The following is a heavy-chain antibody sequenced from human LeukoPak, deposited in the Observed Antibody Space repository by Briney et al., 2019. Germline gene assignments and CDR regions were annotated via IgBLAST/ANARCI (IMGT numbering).Heavy chain of an antibody. V-gene: IGHV1-8*03. CDR3: ARMHYYDRTDENWFDP. J-gene: IGHJ5*02. Sequence: ASVKVSCKASGYTFTGYYMHWVRQATGQGLEWMGWMNPNSGNTGYAQKFQGRVTITRNTATSTAYMELSSLRSEDTAVYYCARMHYYDRTDENWFDPWGQGTLVTVSS. D-gene: IGHD3-22*01. CDR2: MNPNSGNT. CDR1: GYTFTGYY.